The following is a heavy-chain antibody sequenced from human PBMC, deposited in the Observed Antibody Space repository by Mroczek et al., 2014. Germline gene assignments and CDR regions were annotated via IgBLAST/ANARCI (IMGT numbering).Heavy chain of an antibody. Sequence: ESGGGLVQPGGSLRLSCAASGFTFSSYWMSWVRQAPGKGLEWVANIKQDGSEKYYVDSVKGRFTISRDNAKNSLYLQMNSLRAEDTAVYYCARDRTRPYSSGWYEGDGMDVVGPRDHGHRLL. J-gene: IGHJ6*02. CDR3: ARDRTRPYSSGWYEGDGMDV. CDR1: GFTFSSYW. V-gene: IGHV3-7*01. CDR2: IKQDGSEK. D-gene: IGHD6-19*01.